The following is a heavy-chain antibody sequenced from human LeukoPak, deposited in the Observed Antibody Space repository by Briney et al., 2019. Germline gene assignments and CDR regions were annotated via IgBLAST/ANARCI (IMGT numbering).Heavy chain of an antibody. D-gene: IGHD6-13*01. CDR1: GYTFTSYA. J-gene: IGHJ4*02. Sequence: GASVKVSCKASGYTFTSYAINWVRQAPRQGLEWMGWINPNTGNPTYAQGFTGRFVFSLDTSVNTAYLQISSLKAEDTAVYYCVRDGITYSNLFDYWGQGTLVTVSS. CDR3: VRDGITYSNLFDY. CDR2: INPNTGNP. V-gene: IGHV7-4-1*02.